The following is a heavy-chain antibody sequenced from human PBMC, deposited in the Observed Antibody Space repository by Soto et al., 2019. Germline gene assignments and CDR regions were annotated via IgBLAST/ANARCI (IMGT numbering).Heavy chain of an antibody. CDR1: GFTFSSYA. J-gene: IGHJ6*02. Sequence: GGSLRLSCAASGFTFSSYAMSWVRQAPGKGLEWVSAISGSGGSTYYADSVKGRFTISRDNSKNTLYLQMNSLRAEDTAVYYCAKDFGEGYSSSSSTNYYYGMDVWGQGTTVTVSS. V-gene: IGHV3-23*01. CDR3: AKDFGEGYSSSSSTNYYYGMDV. D-gene: IGHD6-6*01. CDR2: ISGSGGST.